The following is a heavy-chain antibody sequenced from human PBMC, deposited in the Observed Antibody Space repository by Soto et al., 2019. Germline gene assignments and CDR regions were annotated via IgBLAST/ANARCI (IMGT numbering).Heavy chain of an antibody. CDR3: ARIPPGRNLLRFDY. J-gene: IGHJ4*02. CDR2: IFSNDEK. CDR1: GFSLSNARMG. V-gene: IGHV2-26*01. D-gene: IGHD3-3*01. Sequence: VSGPTLVNPTETLTLTCTVSGFSLSNARMGVSWIRQPPGKALEWLAHIFSNDEKSYSTSLKSRLTISKDTSKSQVVLTMTNMDPVDTATYYCARIPPGRNLLRFDYWGQGTLVTVSS.